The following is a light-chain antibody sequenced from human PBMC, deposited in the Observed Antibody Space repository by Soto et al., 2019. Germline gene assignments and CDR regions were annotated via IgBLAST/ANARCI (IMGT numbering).Light chain of an antibody. Sequence: QSVLTQPASVSGSPGQSITISCTGTSSDVGDYDYVSWYQHLPGKAPKLMIYEVNNRPSGVSNSFSGSKSGNTASLTISGLQAEDEADYYCSSYTGGSTLVVFGGGTKLTVL. CDR1: SSDVGDYDY. J-gene: IGLJ2*01. CDR2: EVN. V-gene: IGLV2-14*01. CDR3: SSYTGGSTLVV.